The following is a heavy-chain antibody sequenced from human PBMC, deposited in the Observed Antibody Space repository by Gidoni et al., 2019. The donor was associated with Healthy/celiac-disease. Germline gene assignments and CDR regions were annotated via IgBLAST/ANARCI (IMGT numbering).Heavy chain of an antibody. Sequence: VQPGGSLRLSCAAFGFTFSSYSMNWVRQASGKGLEWVSYISSSSSTIYYADSVKGRFTISRDNAKSSLYLQMNSLRAEDTAVYYCARNLIVYDYYDSSGYSDYWGQGTLVTVSS. J-gene: IGHJ4*02. CDR3: ARNLIVYDYYDSSGYSDY. D-gene: IGHD3-22*01. CDR2: ISSSSSTI. V-gene: IGHV3-48*01. CDR1: GFTFSSYS.